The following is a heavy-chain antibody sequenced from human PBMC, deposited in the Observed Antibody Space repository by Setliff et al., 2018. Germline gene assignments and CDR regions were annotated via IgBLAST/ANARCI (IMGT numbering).Heavy chain of an antibody. CDR2: INHSGST. CDR1: GGSFSGYY. J-gene: IGHJ4*02. Sequence: SETLSLTCAVYGGSFSGYYWSWIRQPPGKGLEWIGEINHSGSTNYNPSLKSRVTISVDTSKNQFSLKLSSVTAADTAVYYCARTGTYRYFDSWGQGTLVTVSS. D-gene: IGHD1-1*01. CDR3: ARTGTYRYFDS. V-gene: IGHV4-34*01.